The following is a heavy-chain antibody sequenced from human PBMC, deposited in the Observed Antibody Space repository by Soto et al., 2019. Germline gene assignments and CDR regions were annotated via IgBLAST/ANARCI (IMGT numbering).Heavy chain of an antibody. Sequence: EVQLVESGGGLVQPGGSLRLSCAASGFTVSSNYMSWVRQAPGKGLEWVSGIYSGGSTYYADSVKGRFTISRDNSKNTLYLQMNSLRAEDTAVYYCARDVDCSGGSCYRDYWGQGTLVTVSS. D-gene: IGHD2-15*01. CDR3: ARDVDCSGGSCYRDY. V-gene: IGHV3-66*01. CDR2: IYSGGST. CDR1: GFTVSSNY. J-gene: IGHJ4*02.